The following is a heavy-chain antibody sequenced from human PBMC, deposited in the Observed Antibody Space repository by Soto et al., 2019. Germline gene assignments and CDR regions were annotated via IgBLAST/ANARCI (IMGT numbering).Heavy chain of an antibody. CDR1: GGSFSGYY. J-gene: IGHJ4*02. D-gene: IGHD6-13*01. CDR3: ARTYSSSWSPFDY. CDR2: INHSGST. V-gene: IGHV4-34*01. Sequence: QVQLQQWGAGLLKPSETLSLTCAVSGGSFSGYYWSWVRQPPGKGLEWIGEINHSGSTNYNPSLKSRITITVHTSKNQFSLKRSSVTAADTAVYYCARTYSSSWSPFDYCGQGTLVTVSS.